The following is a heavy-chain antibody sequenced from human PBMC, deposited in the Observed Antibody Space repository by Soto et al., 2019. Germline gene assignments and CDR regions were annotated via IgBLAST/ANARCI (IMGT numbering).Heavy chain of an antibody. CDR2: ISYDGSNK. D-gene: IGHD1-26*01. J-gene: IGHJ4*02. V-gene: IGHV3-30*18. CDR1: GFTFSSYG. CDR3: AKDSGSYGQDY. Sequence: PGGSLRLSCAASGFTFSSYGMHWVRQAPGKGLEWVAVISYDGSNKYYADSVKGRFTISRDNSKNTLYLQMNSLRAEDTAVYYCAKDSGSYGQDYWGQGTLVTVSS.